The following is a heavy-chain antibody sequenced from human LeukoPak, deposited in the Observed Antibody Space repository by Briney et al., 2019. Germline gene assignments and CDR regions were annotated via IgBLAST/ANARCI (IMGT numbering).Heavy chain of an antibody. D-gene: IGHD6-19*01. V-gene: IGHV3-23*01. J-gene: IGHJ4*02. CDR2: ISGSGGST. CDR3: ANPPNGRVIAVAGYYFDS. CDR1: GFTFSSYA. Sequence: GGSLRLSCAASGFTFSSYAMSWVRQAPGKGLEWVSAISGSGGSTYYADSVKGRFTISRDNSKNTLYLQMNSLRAEDTAVYYCANPPNGRVIAVAGYYFDSWARGPLVTVPS.